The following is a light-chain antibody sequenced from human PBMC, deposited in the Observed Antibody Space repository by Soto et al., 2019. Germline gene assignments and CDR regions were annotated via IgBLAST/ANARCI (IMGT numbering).Light chain of an antibody. J-gene: IGKJ1*01. CDR1: QKVSSN. CDR3: QQYNNWPPAT. Sequence: EIVMTQSPATLSVSPGERATLSCRASQKVSSNLAWYQQKPGQAPRLLIYGASTRATGIPARFSGSGSGTEFTLTISSLQSEDFAVYYCQQYNNWPPATFGQGTKV. V-gene: IGKV3-15*01. CDR2: GAS.